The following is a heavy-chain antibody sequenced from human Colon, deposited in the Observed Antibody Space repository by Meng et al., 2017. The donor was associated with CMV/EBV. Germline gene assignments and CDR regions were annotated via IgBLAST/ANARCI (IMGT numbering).Heavy chain of an antibody. CDR1: GFTLSPYW. CDR2: INKDGSGK. V-gene: IGHV3-7*01. CDR3: ARDLSNYDGNWFDP. Sequence: GESLKISCAASGFTLSPYWMKWVRQAPGKGLEWVASINKDGSGKYYVASVRGRFTISRDNAKNSLYLQLDTLRAEDTALYYCARDLSNYDGNWFDPWGQGTLVTVSS. J-gene: IGHJ5*02. D-gene: IGHD4-11*01.